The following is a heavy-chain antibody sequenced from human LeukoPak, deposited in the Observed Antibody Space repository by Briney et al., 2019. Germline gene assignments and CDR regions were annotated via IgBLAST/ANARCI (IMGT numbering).Heavy chain of an antibody. CDR3: ARVAERMTTIWFDP. CDR2: IYHSGST. D-gene: IGHD4-17*01. Sequence: SETLSLTCTVSGYSISSGYYWGWIRQPPGKWLEWIGSIYHSGSTYYNPSLKSRVTISVDTSKNQFSLKLSSVTAADTAVYHCARVAERMTTIWFDPWGQGTLVTVSS. V-gene: IGHV4-38-2*02. CDR1: GYSISSGYY. J-gene: IGHJ5*02.